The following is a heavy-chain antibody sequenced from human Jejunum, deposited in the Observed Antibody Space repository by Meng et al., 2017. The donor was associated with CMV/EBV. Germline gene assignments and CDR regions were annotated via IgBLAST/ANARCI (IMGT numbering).Heavy chain of an antibody. CDR2: INTNPGIP. CDR3: ARVAPSGYRYFDY. J-gene: IGHJ4*02. Sequence: QAQVGQSGSGLKVTRASVTGICKDNGYPFINYANNWVRQAPGQGLGWMGWINTNPGIPTSAQGFTRRFVFTLDTSFSTAYLQISSLKAEDTAVYYCARVAPSGYRYFDYWGQGTLVTVSS. CDR1: GYPFINYA. D-gene: IGHD3-3*01. V-gene: IGHV7-4-1*02.